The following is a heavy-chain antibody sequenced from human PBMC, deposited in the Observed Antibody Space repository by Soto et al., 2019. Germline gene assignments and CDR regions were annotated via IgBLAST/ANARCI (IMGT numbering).Heavy chain of an antibody. D-gene: IGHD6-13*01. Sequence: PGGSLRLSCAASGFTVSSNYMSWVRQAPGKGLEWVSVIYSGGSTYYADSVKGRFTISRDNSKNTLYLQMNSLRAEDTAVYYCARSRGRAAAGTNWFDPWGQGTLVTVSS. CDR1: GFTVSSNY. CDR2: IYSGGST. CDR3: ARSRGRAAAGTNWFDP. V-gene: IGHV3-66*01. J-gene: IGHJ5*02.